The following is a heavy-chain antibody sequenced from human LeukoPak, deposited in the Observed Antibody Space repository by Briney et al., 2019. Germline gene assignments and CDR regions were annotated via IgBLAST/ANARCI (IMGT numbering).Heavy chain of an antibody. CDR3: ARLGAPSINYYDSRGYFDL. D-gene: IGHD3-22*01. J-gene: IGHJ2*01. CDR1: GGSFSGYY. Sequence: SETLSLTCAVYGGSFSGYYWSWIRQPPGKGLEWIGEINHSGSTNYNPSLKSRDTISVDTSKNQFSLKLRSVTAADTAVYYCARLGAPSINYYDSRGYFDLWGRGTLVTVSS. CDR2: INHSGST. V-gene: IGHV4-34*01.